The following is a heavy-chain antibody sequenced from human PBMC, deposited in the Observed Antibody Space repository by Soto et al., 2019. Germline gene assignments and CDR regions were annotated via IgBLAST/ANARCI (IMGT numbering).Heavy chain of an antibody. CDR1: GFTFSSYD. CDR3: AKLIAARSDFDY. Sequence: GGSLRLSCAASGFTFSSYDMHWVRQAPGKGLEWVAVISYDGSNKYYADSVKGRFTISRDNSKNTLYLQMNSLRAEDTAVYYCAKLIAARSDFDYWGQGTLVTVSS. V-gene: IGHV3-30*18. J-gene: IGHJ4*02. CDR2: ISYDGSNK. D-gene: IGHD6-6*01.